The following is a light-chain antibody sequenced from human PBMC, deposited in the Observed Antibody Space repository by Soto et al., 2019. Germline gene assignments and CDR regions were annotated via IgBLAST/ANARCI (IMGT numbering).Light chain of an antibody. CDR1: NSNIGNSY. V-gene: IGLV1-51*02. J-gene: IGLJ1*01. CDR3: GTWDSGLSGFV. Sequence: QSVLTQPPSVSAAPGQKVTISCSGSNSNIGNSYVYWYQQFPGAAPKLLMYENANRASGIPDRFSGSKSGAAATLASTGIQSGDEADYYCGTWDSGLSGFVFGTGTKVTVL. CDR2: ENA.